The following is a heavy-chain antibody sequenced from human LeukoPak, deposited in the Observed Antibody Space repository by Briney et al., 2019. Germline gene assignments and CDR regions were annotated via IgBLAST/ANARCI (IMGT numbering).Heavy chain of an antibody. V-gene: IGHV1-18*01. CDR3: ARMGINGDYDFDY. Sequence: GASVKVSCKASGYTFTRYGISWVRQAPGQGLEWMGWISAYNGNGKYAQKFQGRVTMTTDTSTSTAYMELRSLRSDDTAVYYCARMGINGDYDFDYWGQGTLVTVSS. CDR2: ISAYNGNG. CDR1: GYTFTRYG. D-gene: IGHD4-17*01. J-gene: IGHJ4*02.